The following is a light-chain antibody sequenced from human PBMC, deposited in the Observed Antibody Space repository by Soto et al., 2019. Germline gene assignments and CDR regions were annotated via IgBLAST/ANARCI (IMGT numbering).Light chain of an antibody. CDR3: QQYNTYSWT. V-gene: IGKV1-9*01. CDR1: QGISSY. CDR2: AAS. J-gene: IGKJ1*01. Sequence: IQLTQSPSSLSASVGDRVTIACRASQGISSYLAWYQQKPGKAPQLLIYAASTLQSGVPSRFSGSGSGTEFALTISSLQPDDFATYYCQQYNTYSWTFGPGTKVDIK.